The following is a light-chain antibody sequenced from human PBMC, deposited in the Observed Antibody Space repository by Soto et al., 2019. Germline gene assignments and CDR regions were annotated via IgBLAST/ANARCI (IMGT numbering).Light chain of an antibody. J-gene: IGLJ2*01. V-gene: IGLV1-44*01. CDR2: SYN. Sequence: QSVLTQPPSASGTPGQRVTISCSGSSSNIGSNTVNWYQHLPGTAPKLLIYSYNQRPSGVPDRFSASKSDTSASLAISGLQSEDEADYYCAAWDDSLNGRVFGGGTKLTVL. CDR1: SSNIGSNT. CDR3: AAWDDSLNGRV.